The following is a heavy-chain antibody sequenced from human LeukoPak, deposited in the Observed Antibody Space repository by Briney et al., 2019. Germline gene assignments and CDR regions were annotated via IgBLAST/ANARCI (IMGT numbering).Heavy chain of an antibody. CDR3: ARQGLTYYYDSSGYPVDAFDI. D-gene: IGHD3-22*01. J-gene: IGHJ3*02. Sequence: GESLKISCKGSGYTYTSYWIGWVRQMPGKGLEWMGIIYPGDSDTRYSPSFQGQVTIPADKSISTAYLQWNSLKASDTAMYYCARQGLTYYYDSSGYPVDAFDIWGQGTMVTVSS. CDR2: IYPGDSDT. V-gene: IGHV5-51*01. CDR1: GYTYTSYW.